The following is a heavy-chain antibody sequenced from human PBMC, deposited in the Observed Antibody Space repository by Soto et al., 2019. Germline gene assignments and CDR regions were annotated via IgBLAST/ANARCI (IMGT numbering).Heavy chain of an antibody. CDR2: IYYSGSA. CDR1: NGSISSSYY. J-gene: IGHJ5*02. CDR3: ARPWGLGLTGYFRTVDWLAP. V-gene: IGHV4-39*01. D-gene: IGHD3-9*01. Sequence: QLELQESGPGLVKPSETLSLTCTVSNGSISSSYYWAWIRQPPGKGLEWIGSIYYSGSAYYNPSLNSRVTRSVDSSKNQFSLKLNSVTASDTAVYYCARPWGLGLTGYFRTVDWLAPWGQGTLVTVSS.